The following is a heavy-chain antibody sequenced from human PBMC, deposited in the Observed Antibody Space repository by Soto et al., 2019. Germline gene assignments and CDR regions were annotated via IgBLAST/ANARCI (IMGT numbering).Heavy chain of an antibody. CDR3: ARGEQYSGRIFDY. J-gene: IGHJ4*01. D-gene: IGHD1-26*01. Sequence: PSQTLSLTSAITGGSVSSNSAGWSWVRQSPSRGLEWLGRTYYRSKWYYEYAVSVRGRITINPDTSKNQYSLQLNSVTPEDTAVYFCARGEQYSGRIFDYWGQGTLVTVSS. CDR1: GGSVSSNSAG. V-gene: IGHV6-1*01. CDR2: TYYRSKWYY.